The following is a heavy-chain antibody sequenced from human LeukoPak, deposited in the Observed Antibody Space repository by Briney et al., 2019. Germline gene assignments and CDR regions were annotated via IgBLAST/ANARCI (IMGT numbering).Heavy chain of an antibody. D-gene: IGHD6-19*01. CDR2: INPNSGCT. V-gene: IGHV1-2*02. CDR3: ARSSGWYGYDAFDI. Sequence: ASVKVSCKASGYTFTGYYMHWVRQAPGPWLEWMGWINPNSGCTNYAQKFQGRVTMTRDTSISTAYMELSRLRSDDTAVYYCARSSGWYGYDAFDIWGQGTMVTVSS. CDR1: GYTFTGYY. J-gene: IGHJ3*02.